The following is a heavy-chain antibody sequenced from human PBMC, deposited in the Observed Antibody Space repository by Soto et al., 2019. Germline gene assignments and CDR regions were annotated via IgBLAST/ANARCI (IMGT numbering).Heavy chain of an antibody. CDR1: GASISSGGYY. Sequence: SETLSLTCIVSGASISSGGYYWSWLRQSPGKGLEWIGHIYYTGSTFYSPSLKSRLTISLDTSKNQFSLDLRSVTAADTAMYYCARIEMASIKWGRGTLVTVSS. CDR3: ARIEMASIK. V-gene: IGHV4-31*03. CDR2: IYYTGST. J-gene: IGHJ4*02.